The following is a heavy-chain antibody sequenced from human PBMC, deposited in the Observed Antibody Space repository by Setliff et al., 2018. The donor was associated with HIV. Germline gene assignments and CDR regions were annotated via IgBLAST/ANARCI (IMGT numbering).Heavy chain of an antibody. CDR2: IHYSGST. Sequence: SETLSLTCSVSGGSIRSHWSWIRQPPGKGLEWVGYIHYSGSTKYNSSLKRRVTMSIDTSKNQFSLKLSSVTAADTAMYYCARIATYYDTSGYLIPYYFDYWGQGTLVTFSS. CDR1: GGSIRSH. J-gene: IGHJ4*02. V-gene: IGHV4-59*11. CDR3: ARIATYYDTSGYLIPYYFDY. D-gene: IGHD3-22*01.